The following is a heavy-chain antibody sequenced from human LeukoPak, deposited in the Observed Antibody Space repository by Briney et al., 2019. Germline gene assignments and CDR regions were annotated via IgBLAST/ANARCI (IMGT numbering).Heavy chain of an antibody. D-gene: IGHD3-3*01. CDR3: ARVRLMIFGVVYGMDV. Sequence: AASVKVSCKASGYSFTTYTMHWVRQAPGQGLEWMGCINAVNGNTEYSQKFQGSVTISRDTSATTAYMELSNLRSEDTALYYCARVRLMIFGVVYGMDVWGQGTTVTVSS. J-gene: IGHJ6*02. CDR2: INAVNGNT. V-gene: IGHV1-3*01. CDR1: GYSFTTYT.